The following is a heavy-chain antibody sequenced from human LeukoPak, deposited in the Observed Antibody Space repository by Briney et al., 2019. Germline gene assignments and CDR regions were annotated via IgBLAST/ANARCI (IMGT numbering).Heavy chain of an antibody. J-gene: IGHJ5*02. V-gene: IGHV3-7*01. CDR3: ARGGQLVRLDWFDP. Sequence: GGSLRLSCAASGFTFSSYWMSWVRQAPGKGLEWVANIKQDGSEKYYVDSVKGRFTISRDNAKSSLYLQMNSLRAEDTAVYYCARGGQLVRLDWFDPWGQGTLVTVSS. CDR2: IKQDGSEK. D-gene: IGHD6-6*01. CDR1: GFTFSSYW.